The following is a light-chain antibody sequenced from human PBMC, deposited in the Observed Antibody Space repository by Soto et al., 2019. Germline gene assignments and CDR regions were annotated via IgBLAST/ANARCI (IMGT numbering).Light chain of an antibody. V-gene: IGLV2-23*03. CDR1: SSDVGSYNL. Sequence: QSVLTQPASVSGSPGRSITISCTGTSSDVGSYNLVSWYQQHPGKAPKLMIYEGSKRPSGVSNRFSGSKSGNTASLTISGLQAEDEADYYCCSYAGSSTFEVFGTGTKVTVL. CDR2: EGS. J-gene: IGLJ1*01. CDR3: CSYAGSSTFEV.